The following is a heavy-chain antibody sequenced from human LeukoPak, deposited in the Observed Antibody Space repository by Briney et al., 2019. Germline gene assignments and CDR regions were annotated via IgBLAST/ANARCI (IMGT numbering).Heavy chain of an antibody. V-gene: IGHV1-69*13. CDR2: LVPVFGTP. CDR3: ASRIFGFDP. D-gene: IGHD3-3*01. CDR1: GGTFSSYT. Sequence: GASVKVSCKASGGTFSSYTVNWVRQAPGQGLEWMGGLVPVFGTPNYAQKFQDRLTITADESAFTAYMELSSLTSEDTAVYYCASRIFGFDPWGQGTLVTVSS. J-gene: IGHJ5*02.